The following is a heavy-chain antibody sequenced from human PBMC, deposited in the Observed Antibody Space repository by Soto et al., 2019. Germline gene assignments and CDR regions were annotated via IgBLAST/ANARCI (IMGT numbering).Heavy chain of an antibody. CDR1: GGSISSGVYY. V-gene: IGHV4-31*03. J-gene: IGHJ4*02. Sequence: PSETLSLTCTVSGGSISSGVYYWSWIRQHPGKGLEWIGYIYYSGSTYYNPSLKSRVTISVDTSKNQFSLKLSSVTAADTAVYYCARAFRIGYDSRGYYFDYWGQGTLVTVSS. CDR3: ARAFRIGYDSRGYYFDY. CDR2: IYYSGST. D-gene: IGHD3-22*01.